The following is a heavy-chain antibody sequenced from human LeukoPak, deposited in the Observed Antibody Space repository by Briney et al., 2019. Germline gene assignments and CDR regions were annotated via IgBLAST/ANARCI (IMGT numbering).Heavy chain of an antibody. CDR2: TYYRSKWYN. V-gene: IGHV6-1*01. CDR1: GDSVSSNSAA. J-gene: IGHJ6*04. D-gene: IGHD6-19*01. CDR3: ARSLGGGWYYYYGMDV. Sequence: SQTLSLTCDISGDSVSSNSAAWNWIRQSPSRGLEWLGRTYYRSKWYNDYAVSVKSRITINPGTSKNQFSLQLNSVTPEDTAVYYCARSLGGGWYYYYGMDVWGKGTTVTVSS.